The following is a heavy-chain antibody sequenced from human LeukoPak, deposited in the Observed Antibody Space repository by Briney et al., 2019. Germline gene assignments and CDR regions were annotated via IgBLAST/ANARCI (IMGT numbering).Heavy chain of an antibody. Sequence: RGSLRLSCAASGFTFSSYEMNWVRQAPGKVLEWVSYISSSGSTIYYADSVKGRFTISRDNAKNSLYLQMNSLRAEDTAVYYCAREQRGWFDPWGQGTLVTVSS. V-gene: IGHV3-48*03. CDR3: AREQRGWFDP. CDR1: GFTFSSYE. D-gene: IGHD3-16*01. CDR2: ISSSGSTI. J-gene: IGHJ5*02.